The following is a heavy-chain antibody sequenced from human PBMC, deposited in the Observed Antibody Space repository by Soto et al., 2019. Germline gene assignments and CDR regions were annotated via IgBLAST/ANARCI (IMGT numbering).Heavy chain of an antibody. CDR1: GYTFTSYG. V-gene: IGHV1-18*01. J-gene: IGHJ3*01. D-gene: IGHD3-16*02. CDR3: ARDSDYFWGSYRPPSDF. CDR2: ISAYNGNT. Sequence: GASVKVSCKASGYTFTSYGISWVRQAPGQGLEWMGWISAYNGNTNYAQKLQGRVTMTTDTSTSTAYMELRSLRSDDTAVYYCARDSDYFWGSYRPPSDFWGQGTMVTVSS.